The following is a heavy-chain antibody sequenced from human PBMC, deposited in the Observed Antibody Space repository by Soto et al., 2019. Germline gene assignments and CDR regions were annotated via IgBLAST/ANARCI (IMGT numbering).Heavy chain of an antibody. CDR1: GGSISSSSYY. J-gene: IGHJ4*02. V-gene: IGHV4-39*01. Sequence: PSETLSLTCTVSGGSISSSSYYWGWIRQPPGKGLEWIGSIYYSGSTYYNPSLRSRVTISVDTSKNQFSLKLSSVTAADTAVYYCARHRGYDFWSRYYGPRTSFDYWGQGTLVTVSS. D-gene: IGHD3-3*01. CDR2: IYYSGST. CDR3: ARHRGYDFWSRYYGPRTSFDY.